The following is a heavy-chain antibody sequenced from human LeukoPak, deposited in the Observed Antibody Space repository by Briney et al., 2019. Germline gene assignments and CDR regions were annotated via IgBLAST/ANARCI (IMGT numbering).Heavy chain of an antibody. CDR1: GGSISSHS. D-gene: IGHD3-22*01. J-gene: IGHJ4*02. CDR3: ATFYYDSSGYRD. V-gene: IGHV4-59*11. CDR2: INYSGST. Sequence: SETLSLTCTVSGGSISSHSWSWIRQPPGKGLEWIGYINYSGSTNYNHSLKSRVTISIDMAKNQVSLKLSSVTAADTAVYYCATFYYDSSGYRDWGQGTLVTVSS.